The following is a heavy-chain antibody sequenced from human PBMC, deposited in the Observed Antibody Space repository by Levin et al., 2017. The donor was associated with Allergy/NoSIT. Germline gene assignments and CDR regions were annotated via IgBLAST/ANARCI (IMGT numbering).Heavy chain of an antibody. CDR3: TTELIAVAGTFDY. V-gene: IGHV3-15*01. CDR1: GFTFSNAW. D-gene: IGHD6-19*01. CDR2: IKSKTDGGTT. J-gene: IGHJ4*02. Sequence: TGGSLRLSCAASGFTFSNAWMSWVRQAPGKGLEWVGRIKSKTDGGTTDYAAPVKGRFTISRDDSKNTLYLQMNSLKTEDTAVYYCTTELIAVAGTFDYWGQGTLVTVSS.